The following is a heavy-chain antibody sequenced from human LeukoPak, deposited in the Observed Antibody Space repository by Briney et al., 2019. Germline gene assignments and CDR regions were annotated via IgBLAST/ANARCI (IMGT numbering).Heavy chain of an antibody. CDR2: INPNSGGT. D-gene: IGHD1-7*01. J-gene: IGHJ6*03. Sequence: EASVKVSCKASGYTFTGYYMHWVRQAPGQGLEWMGWINPNSGGTNYAQKFQGRVTMTRDTSISTAYMELSRPRSDDTAVYYCARETGTNTYYYYYYMDVWGKGTTVTVSS. CDR3: ARETGTNTYYYYYYMDV. CDR1: GYTFTGYY. V-gene: IGHV1-2*02.